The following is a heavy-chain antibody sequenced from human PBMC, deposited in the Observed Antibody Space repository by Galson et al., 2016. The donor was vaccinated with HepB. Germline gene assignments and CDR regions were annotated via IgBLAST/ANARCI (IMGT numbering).Heavy chain of an antibody. V-gene: IGHV3-48*04. CDR2: IESYSKII. Sequence: SLRLSCAASGFTFKKYGFHWVRLTPGKGLEWLSYIESYSKIIRYTDSVRGRFTVSRDNAKNSVSLQLSGLRVEDTAIYYCARDGPNYNYDFWGQGTLVTVFS. J-gene: IGHJ4*02. CDR3: ARDGPNYNYDF. D-gene: IGHD5-24*01. CDR1: GFTFKKYG.